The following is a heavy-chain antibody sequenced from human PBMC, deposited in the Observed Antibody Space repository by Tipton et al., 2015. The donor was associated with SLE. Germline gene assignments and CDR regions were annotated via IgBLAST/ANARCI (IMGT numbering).Heavy chain of an antibody. CDR2: VSYSGSS. CDR3: ARRGAPGAFDY. V-gene: IGHV4-39*07. J-gene: IGHJ4*02. D-gene: IGHD7-27*01. CDR1: GGSISSSNYY. Sequence: PGLVKPSETLSLTCTVSGGSISSSNYYWGWIRQRPGKGLEWIGSVSYSGSSYYNPSLKSRVTMSVDTSKNQVFLKLNSATAADTAVYYCARRGAPGAFDYWGQGTLVTVSS.